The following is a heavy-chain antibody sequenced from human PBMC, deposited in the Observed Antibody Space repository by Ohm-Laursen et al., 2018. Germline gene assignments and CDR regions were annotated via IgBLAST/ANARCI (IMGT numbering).Heavy chain of an antibody. D-gene: IGHD2-2*01. Sequence: TLSLTCTVSGGPISSGGYYWSWIRQHPGKGLEWIGYIYYSGSTYYNPSLRSLVTISLDTSKNQFSLSLTSVMAADTAIYFCAGGYQLPYYWGQGSLVTVSS. J-gene: IGHJ4*02. CDR3: AGGYQLPYY. CDR2: IYYSGST. CDR1: GGPISSGGYY. V-gene: IGHV4-31*01.